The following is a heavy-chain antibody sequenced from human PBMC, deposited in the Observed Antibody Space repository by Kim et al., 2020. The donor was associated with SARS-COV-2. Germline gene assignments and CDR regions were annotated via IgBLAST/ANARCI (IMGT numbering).Heavy chain of an antibody. Sequence: GGSLRLSCAASGFTFSSYGMHWVRQAPGKGLEWVAVISYDGSNKYYADSVKGRFTISRDNSKNTLYLQMNSLRAEDTAVYYCARDKYYYDSSGYPSRGAFYIWGQGTMVTVSS. J-gene: IGHJ3*02. D-gene: IGHD3-22*01. CDR1: GFTFSSYG. CDR3: ARDKYYYDSSGYPSRGAFYI. CDR2: ISYDGSNK. V-gene: IGHV3-33*05.